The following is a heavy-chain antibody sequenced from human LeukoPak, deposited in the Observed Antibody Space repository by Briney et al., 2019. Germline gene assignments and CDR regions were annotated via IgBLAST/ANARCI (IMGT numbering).Heavy chain of an antibody. Sequence: GASVKVSCKASGYTFTGYYFHWVRQAPGQGLEWMGWINPNTAGTNYAQKFLGGVTLTWDTSISTAYMELSRLTSDDTAVYYCATSAGDYRAGRCYYMGVWGKGTSVTVSS. CDR2: INPNTAGT. D-gene: IGHD4-11*01. J-gene: IGHJ6*03. V-gene: IGHV1-2*02. CDR1: GYTFTGYY. CDR3: ATSAGDYRAGRCYYMGV.